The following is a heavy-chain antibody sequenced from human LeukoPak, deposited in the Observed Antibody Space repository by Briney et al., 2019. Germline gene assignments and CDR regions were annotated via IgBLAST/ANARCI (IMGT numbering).Heavy chain of an antibody. V-gene: IGHV1-24*01. J-gene: IGHJ3*02. CDR2: FDLEDGET. CDR1: GYTLAELS. Sequence: ASVKVSCTVSGYTLAELSMHWVRQAPGKGLEWMGGFDLEDGETIYAQKFQGRVTMSEDTSTDTAYMVLSSLRSEDTAVYYCATSGDYYDSSGHDAFDIWGQGTMVTVSS. D-gene: IGHD3-22*01. CDR3: ATSGDYYDSSGHDAFDI.